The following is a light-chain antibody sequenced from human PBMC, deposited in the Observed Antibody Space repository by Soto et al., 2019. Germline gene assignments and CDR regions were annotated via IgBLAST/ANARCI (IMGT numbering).Light chain of an antibody. Sequence: EIVLTQSPDTLSLSPGERATLSCRASQSVSGYLGWYQQKPGQAPRLLIYDASNRAYGVPARFRGSGSGTNFTLAIASLEPDDFAVYYGQQRSNWPYVTFGGGTRV. J-gene: IGKJ4*01. CDR2: DAS. CDR3: QQRSNWPYVT. V-gene: IGKV3-11*01. CDR1: QSVSGY.